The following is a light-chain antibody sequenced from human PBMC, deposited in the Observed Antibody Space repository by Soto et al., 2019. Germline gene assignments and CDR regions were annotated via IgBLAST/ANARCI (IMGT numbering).Light chain of an antibody. CDR3: QQRAT. CDR2: DAS. J-gene: IGKJ1*01. V-gene: IGKV3-11*01. Sequence: EIVLTQSPATLSLSPGERATLSCRASQSVGSYLAWYQQKPGQAPRLLIYDASNRATGIPARFSGSGSGTDFTLTISSLEPEDFAVYYCQQRATFGQGTKVEIK. CDR1: QSVGSY.